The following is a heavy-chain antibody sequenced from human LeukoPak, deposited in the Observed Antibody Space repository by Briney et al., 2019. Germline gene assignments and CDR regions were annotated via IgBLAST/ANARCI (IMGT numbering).Heavy chain of an antibody. CDR1: GYSSTNYG. V-gene: IGHV1-18*01. D-gene: IGHD2-2*01. Sequence: ASVKVSCKASGYSSTNYGISWLRHAPGQGLEWMGWISAYNGNTNYAHKLQGRVTMTTDTCTSTASMKLRSLRSDDTAVYYCARDTEPYIVVVPAAPSWFDPWGQGTLVTVSS. CDR2: ISAYNGNT. J-gene: IGHJ5*02. CDR3: ARDTEPYIVVVPAAPSWFDP.